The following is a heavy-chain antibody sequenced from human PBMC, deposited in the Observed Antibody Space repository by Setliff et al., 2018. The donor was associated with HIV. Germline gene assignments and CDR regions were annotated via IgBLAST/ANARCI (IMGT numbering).Heavy chain of an antibody. V-gene: IGHV3-30*01. CDR2: ISYDGNNK. J-gene: IGHJ6*03. Sequence: GGSLRLSCAASGFTFSSYSMHWVRQAPGRGLEWVAIISYDGNNKYYADSVKGRFTISRDNSKNTLYLQMNSLGAEDTAAYYCAKNTPSIINYPYYYYMDVWGKGTTVTVSS. CDR1: GFTFSSYS. CDR3: AKNTPSIINYPYYYYMDV. D-gene: IGHD1-7*01.